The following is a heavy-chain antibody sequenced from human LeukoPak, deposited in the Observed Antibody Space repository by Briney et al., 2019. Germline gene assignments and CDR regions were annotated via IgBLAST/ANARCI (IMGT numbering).Heavy chain of an antibody. CDR2: ISGRGDIT. CDR1: GFTFSSYA. V-gene: IGHV3-23*01. CDR3: TKDLAFCGGDCYSGADN. J-gene: IGHJ4*02. Sequence: PGGSLRLSCAAPGFTFSSYAMNWVRQAPGKGLEWVSAISGRGDITYYTECVKGRFTISRDTSRSTLYLQMSSLRAEDTAVYYCTKDLAFCGGDCYSGADNWGQGALVTVSS. D-gene: IGHD2-21*01.